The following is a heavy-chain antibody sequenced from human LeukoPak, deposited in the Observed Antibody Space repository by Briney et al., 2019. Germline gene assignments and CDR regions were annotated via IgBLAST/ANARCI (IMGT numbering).Heavy chain of an antibody. CDR3: ARAPFNYYDSSGYFDY. J-gene: IGHJ4*02. CDR1: GGSISSGGYS. Sequence: SETLSLTCAVSGGSISSGGYSWSWIRQPPGKGLEWIGYIYHSGSTYYNPSLKSRVTISVDRSKNQFSLKLSSVTAADMAVYYCARAPFNYYDSSGYFDYWGQGTLVTVSS. CDR2: IYHSGST. V-gene: IGHV4-30-2*01. D-gene: IGHD3-22*01.